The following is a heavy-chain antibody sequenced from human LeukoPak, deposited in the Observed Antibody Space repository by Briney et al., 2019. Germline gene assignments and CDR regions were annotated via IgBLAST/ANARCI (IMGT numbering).Heavy chain of an antibody. D-gene: IGHD6-13*01. CDR2: IKQDGSEK. CDR3: ARGRSSSSWFWYFDC. CDR1: GLTFSTYW. J-gene: IGHJ4*02. V-gene: IGHV3-7*01. Sequence: PGGSLRLSCAASGLTFSTYWMSWVRQAPGKGLEWVANIKQDGSEKYYVDSVKGRFTISRDNAKNSLYLQMNSLRAEDTAVYYCARGRSSSSWFWYFDCWGQGTLVTVSS.